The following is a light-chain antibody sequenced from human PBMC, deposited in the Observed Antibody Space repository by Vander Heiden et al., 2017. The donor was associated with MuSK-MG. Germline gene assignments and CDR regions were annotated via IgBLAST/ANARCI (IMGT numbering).Light chain of an antibody. J-gene: IGKJ4*01. CDR3: QQYASYSVT. V-gene: IGKV1-5*01. CDR1: QSISIW. CDR2: EAS. Sequence: DIQMTQSPSTLSASVGDRVPITCRASQSISIWLAWYQQKPGRAPNLLLYEASNVQSGVPSRFSGSGSGTEFTLTISGLQPDDFATYYCQQYASYSVTFGGGTKVEIK.